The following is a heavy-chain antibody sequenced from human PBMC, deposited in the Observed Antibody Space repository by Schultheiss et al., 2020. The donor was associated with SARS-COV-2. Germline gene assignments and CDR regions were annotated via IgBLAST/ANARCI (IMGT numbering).Heavy chain of an antibody. J-gene: IGHJ4*02. D-gene: IGHD5-24*01. CDR3: ARGGRDGYNPSFGY. CDR2: IYSGGST. V-gene: IGHV3-66*01. Sequence: GGSLRLSCAASGFTFSDYYMSWVRQAPGKGLEWVSVIYSGGSTYYADSVKGRFTISRDNSKNTLYLQMNSLRAEDTAVYYCARGGRDGYNPSFGYWGQGTLVTVSS. CDR1: GFTFSDYY.